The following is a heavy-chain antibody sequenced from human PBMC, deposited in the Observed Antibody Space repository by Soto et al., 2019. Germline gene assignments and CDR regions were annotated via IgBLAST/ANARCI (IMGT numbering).Heavy chain of an antibody. CDR3: ARADGDYGPPEPYNWFDP. Sequence: QVQLQESGPGLVKPSQTLSLTCTVSGGSISSGGYYWSWIRQHPGKGLEWIGYIYYSGNTYYNPSLKSRVTISVDPSKNQFSLKLSSVTAADTAVYYCARADGDYGPPEPYNWFDPWGQGTLVTVSS. V-gene: IGHV4-31*03. CDR2: IYYSGNT. J-gene: IGHJ5*02. CDR1: GGSISSGGYY. D-gene: IGHD4-17*01.